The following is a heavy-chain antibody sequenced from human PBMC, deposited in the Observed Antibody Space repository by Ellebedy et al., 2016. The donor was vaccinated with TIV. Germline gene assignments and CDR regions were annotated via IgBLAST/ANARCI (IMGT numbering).Heavy chain of an antibody. CDR2: IYTDDST. D-gene: IGHD3-3*01. Sequence: GGSLRLSCAASKFTVSYNYMNWVRQAPGKGPEWVSGIYTDDSTDYADSVKCRFTISRDNSKNTLYLQMNSLRTEDTAVYYCARASFYDFDRSGWYFDLWGRGTLITVSS. V-gene: IGHV3-66*01. CDR3: ARASFYDFDRSGWYFDL. CDR1: KFTVSYNY. J-gene: IGHJ2*01.